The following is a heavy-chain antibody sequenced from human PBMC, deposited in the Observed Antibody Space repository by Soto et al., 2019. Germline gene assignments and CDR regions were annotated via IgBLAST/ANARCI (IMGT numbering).Heavy chain of an antibody. J-gene: IGHJ4*02. CDR3: ARLYSSGGEPLFDY. CDR2: IYSGGST. V-gene: IGHV3-53*01. CDR1: GFTVSSNY. D-gene: IGHD6-19*01. Sequence: GGSLRLSCAASGFTVSSNYMSWVRQAPGKGLEWVSVIYSGGSTYYADSVKGRFTISRDNSKNTLYLQMNSLRAEDTAVYYCARLYSSGGEPLFDYWGQGTLVTVSS.